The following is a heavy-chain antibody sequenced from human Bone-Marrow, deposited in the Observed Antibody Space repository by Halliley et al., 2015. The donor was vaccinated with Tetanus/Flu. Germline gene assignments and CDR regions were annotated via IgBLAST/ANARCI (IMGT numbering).Heavy chain of an antibody. CDR2: ISYHGVNK. CDR3: ASVKTPMAVGRGFLSY. J-gene: IGHJ4*02. Sequence: SLRLSCVVSGFTFSDYSMHWVRHVPGKGLEWVALISYHGVNKYYGDSVKGRFTISRDNSKNSLFLQMNSLRVDDTAVYYCASVKTPMAVGRGFLSYWGQGTLVTVSS. CDR1: GFTFSDYS. V-gene: IGHV3-30-3*01. D-gene: IGHD3-3*01.